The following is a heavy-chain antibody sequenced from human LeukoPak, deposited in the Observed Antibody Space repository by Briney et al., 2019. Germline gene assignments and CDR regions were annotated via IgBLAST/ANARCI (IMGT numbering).Heavy chain of an antibody. V-gene: IGHV4-4*07. J-gene: IGHJ5*02. D-gene: IGHD1-7*01. CDR1: GGSISSYY. CDR2: IYTSGST. Sequence: PSETLSLTCTVSGGSISSYYWSWIRQPAGRGLEWIGRIYTSGSTNYNPSLKRRVTMSVDTSKNQFSLKLSSVTAADTAVYYCARDYAGTTTVSYPNWFDPWGQGTLVTVSS. CDR3: ARDYAGTTTVSYPNWFDP.